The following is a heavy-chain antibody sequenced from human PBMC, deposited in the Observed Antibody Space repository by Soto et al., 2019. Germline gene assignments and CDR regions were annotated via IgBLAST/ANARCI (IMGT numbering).Heavy chain of an antibody. Sequence: QVQLVQSGAEVKTPGASVKVSCKASGYTFTSYGISWVRQAPGQGLEWLGWIAAYKGNTNYAQKFQGRVTMTADTSTSTAYMELRRLRADDTAVYYCAIDLSGDPYYWGQGTLVTVSS. CDR3: AIDLSGDPYY. J-gene: IGHJ4*02. V-gene: IGHV1-18*01. D-gene: IGHD2-21*01. CDR1: GYTFTSYG. CDR2: IAAYKGNT.